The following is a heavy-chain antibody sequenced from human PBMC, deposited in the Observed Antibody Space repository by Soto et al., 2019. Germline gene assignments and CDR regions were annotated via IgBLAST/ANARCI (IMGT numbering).Heavy chain of an antibody. V-gene: IGHV3-7*01. CDR2: IKQDGSEK. CDR3: ARGGTSMIVVAAFDV. J-gene: IGHJ4*02. D-gene: IGHD3-22*01. CDR1: GFTLRMYG. Sequence: HGGCLKLCCAASGFTLRMYGMSWFLQAPGKGLEWVATIKQDGSEKYYVDSVKGRFTISRDKAKNSLYLQMNSLRAEDTAVYHCARGGTSMIVVAAFDVRGQRALVTVSS.